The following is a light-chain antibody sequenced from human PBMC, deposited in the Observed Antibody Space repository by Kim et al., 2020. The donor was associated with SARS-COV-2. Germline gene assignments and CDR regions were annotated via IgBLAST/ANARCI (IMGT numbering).Light chain of an antibody. J-gene: IGKJ2*01. V-gene: IGKV1-9*01. CDR3: QQLNSYPYT. CDR2: AAS. CDR1: QGISSD. Sequence: ASVGDRVTITCRATQGISSDLAWYQQKPGKAPKLLIYAASTLQTGVPSRFSGSGPGSEFTLTISSLQPEDFATYYCQQLNSYPYTFGQGTKVDIK.